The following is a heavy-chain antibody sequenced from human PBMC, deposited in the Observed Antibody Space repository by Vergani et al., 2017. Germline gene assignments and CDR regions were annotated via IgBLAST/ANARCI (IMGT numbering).Heavy chain of an antibody. CDR1: GGSISSYY. Sequence: QVQLQESGPGLVKPSETLSLTCTVSGGSISSYYWSWIRQPPGKGLEWIGYIYYSGSTNYNPSLKSPVTISVDTSKNQFSLKRSSVTAADTAVYYCARVPKPSDYYGDYWDWFDPWGQGTLVTVSS. CDR3: ARVPKPSDYYGDYWDWFDP. J-gene: IGHJ5*02. V-gene: IGHV4-59*01. CDR2: IYYSGST. D-gene: IGHD4-17*01.